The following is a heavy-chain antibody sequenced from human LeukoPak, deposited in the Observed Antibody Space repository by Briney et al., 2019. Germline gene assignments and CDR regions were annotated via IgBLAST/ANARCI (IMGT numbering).Heavy chain of an antibody. CDR2: ISAGSDTT. CDR3: ARWIYYFDS. D-gene: IGHD5-12*01. J-gene: IGHJ4*02. Sequence: PGGSLRLSCAASGFTFSSYAMNWVRQAPGKGLEWVSAISAGSDTTLYADSVKGRFTISRDNSRNTLYRQMNNLRAEDTAIYHCARWIYYFDSWGQGTLVTVSS. CDR1: GFTFSSYA. V-gene: IGHV3-23*01.